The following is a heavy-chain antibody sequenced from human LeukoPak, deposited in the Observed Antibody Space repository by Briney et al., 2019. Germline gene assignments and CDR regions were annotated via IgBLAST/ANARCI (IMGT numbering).Heavy chain of an antibody. Sequence: GGSLRLSCAASGFTFSSYSMNWVRQAPGKGLEWVSYISSSSSTIYYADSVKGRFTISRDNAKNSLYLQMNSLRDEDTAVYYCAKGVRGIAAAGTRWIRYYGMDVWGQGTTVTVSS. V-gene: IGHV3-48*02. CDR1: GFTFSSYS. D-gene: IGHD6-13*01. CDR3: AKGVRGIAAAGTRWIRYYGMDV. J-gene: IGHJ6*02. CDR2: ISSSSSTI.